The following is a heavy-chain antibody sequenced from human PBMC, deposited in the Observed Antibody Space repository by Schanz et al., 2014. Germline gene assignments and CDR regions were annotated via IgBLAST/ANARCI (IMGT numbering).Heavy chain of an antibody. J-gene: IGHJ4*02. CDR2: ITRSGGGT. CDR3: AKDSTHIDIVLVPTAIDY. Sequence: VHLVESGGGLVKRGGSLRLSCSASGFTFSSYAMHWVRQASGKGLEYVSAITRSGGGTYYSDSVKGRFTISRDNSKNTLYLHMNTLRSEDTAVYYCAKDSTHIDIVLVPTAIDYWGQGTLVTVSS. V-gene: IGHV3-64*04. CDR1: GFTFSSYA. D-gene: IGHD2-2*01.